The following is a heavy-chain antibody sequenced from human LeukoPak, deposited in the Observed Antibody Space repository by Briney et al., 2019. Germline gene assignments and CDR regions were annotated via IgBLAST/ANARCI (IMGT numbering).Heavy chain of an antibody. CDR1: GGSFSGYY. CDR3: AREQWLGHLDY. D-gene: IGHD6-19*01. CDR2: INHSGST. V-gene: IGHV4-34*01. J-gene: IGHJ4*02. Sequence: SETLSLTCAVYGGSFSGYYWSWIRQPPGKGLEWIGEINHSGSTNYNPSLKSRVTISVDTSKNQFSLKLSSVTAADTAVYYCAREQWLGHLDYWGQGTLVTVSS.